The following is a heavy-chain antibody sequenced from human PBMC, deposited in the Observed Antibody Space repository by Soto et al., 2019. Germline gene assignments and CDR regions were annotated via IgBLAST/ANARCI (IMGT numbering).Heavy chain of an antibody. V-gene: IGHV3-21*01. Sequence: GGSLRLSCAASGFSFSTYSMNWVRQAPGKGLEWVSSIHSSSRYIYYADSVKGRFTISRDNAKNSLFLQMSSLRAEDTAVYYCARGSQNFWMREDAFDIWGQGTMVTVSS. CDR1: GFSFSTYS. D-gene: IGHD3-3*01. J-gene: IGHJ3*02. CDR3: ARGSQNFWMREDAFDI. CDR2: IHSSSRYI.